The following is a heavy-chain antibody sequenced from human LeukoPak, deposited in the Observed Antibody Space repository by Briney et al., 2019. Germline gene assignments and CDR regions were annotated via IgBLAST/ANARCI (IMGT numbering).Heavy chain of an antibody. Sequence: GASVKVSCKASGGTFGSYAISWVRQATGQRPEWMGWMSPNSGDTGYAQKFQDRVTMTRNTSISTAYMELSSLRSDDTAVYYCARGPPNWGYDYWGPGTLVTVSS. CDR1: GGTFGSYA. CDR3: ARGPPNWGYDY. CDR2: MSPNSGDT. J-gene: IGHJ4*02. D-gene: IGHD7-27*01. V-gene: IGHV1-8*02.